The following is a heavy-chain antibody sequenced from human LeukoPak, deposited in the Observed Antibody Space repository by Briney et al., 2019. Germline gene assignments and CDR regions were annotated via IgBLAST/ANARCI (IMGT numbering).Heavy chain of an antibody. D-gene: IGHD2-15*01. V-gene: IGHV1-46*01. CDR1: GYTFTSYY. Sequence: ASVKVSCKASGYTFTSYYIHWVRQAPGQGLEWMGIITPTGGSTTYAPKFQGRVTVTRDTSTSTVYMELSSLRSEDTAVYYCARDDCSGGSCYGWFDPWAREPWSPSPQ. CDR2: ITPTGGST. CDR3: ARDDCSGGSCYGWFDP. J-gene: IGHJ5*02.